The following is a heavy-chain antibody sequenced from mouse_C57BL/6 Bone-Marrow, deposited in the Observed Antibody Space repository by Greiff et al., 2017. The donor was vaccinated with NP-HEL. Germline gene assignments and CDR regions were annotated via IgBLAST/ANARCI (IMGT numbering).Heavy chain of an antibody. V-gene: IGHV1-26*01. CDR2: ISPNNGGT. Sequence: VQLQQSGPELVKPGASVKISCKASGYTFTDYYMNWVKQSHGKSLEWIGDISPNNGGTSYNQKFKGKATLTVDKSSSTAYMEIRMLTAEDSAVYYCAMNGKYYGSSYVYFDVWGTVTTVTVA. CDR1: GYTFTDYY. D-gene: IGHD1-1*01. J-gene: IGHJ1*03. CDR3: AMNGKYYGSSYVYFDV.